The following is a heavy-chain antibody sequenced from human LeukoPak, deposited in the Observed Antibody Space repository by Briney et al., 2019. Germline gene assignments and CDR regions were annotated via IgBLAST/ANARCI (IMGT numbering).Heavy chain of an antibody. CDR2: IIPILGIA. Sequence: ASVKVSCKASGGTFSSYAISWVRQAPGQGLEWMGRIIPILGIANYAQKFQGRVTMTEDTSTDTAYMEPSSLRSEDTAVYYCATDSHYGDFVDYWGQGTLVTVSS. J-gene: IGHJ4*02. D-gene: IGHD4-17*01. V-gene: IGHV1-69*04. CDR3: ATDSHYGDFVDY. CDR1: GGTFSSYA.